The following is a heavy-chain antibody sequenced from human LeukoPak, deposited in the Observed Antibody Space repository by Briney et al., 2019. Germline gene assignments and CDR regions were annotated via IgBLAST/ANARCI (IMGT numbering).Heavy chain of an antibody. V-gene: IGHV5-51*01. D-gene: IGHD1-26*01. Sequence: GESLKISCKGFGYIFTNFWIGWVRQMPGKGLEWMGIVYPGDSDTRYSPSFQGQVTISADKSISTTYLQWSSLKASDTAMYYCGRLTESYYLFDYWGQGTLVTVSS. CDR1: GYIFTNFW. CDR2: VYPGDSDT. CDR3: GRLTESYYLFDY. J-gene: IGHJ4*02.